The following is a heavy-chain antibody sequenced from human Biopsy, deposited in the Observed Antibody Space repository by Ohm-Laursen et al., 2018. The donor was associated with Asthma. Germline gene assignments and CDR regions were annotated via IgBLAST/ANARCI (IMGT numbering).Heavy chain of an antibody. Sequence: SDTLSLTCTFSGGSINSDYWSWIRQPPGKGLEWIGLSSCSGFRKYNPSLKSRVTISVDTSKNQLSLNLTSVNAADTAVYYCARDQGDSKFGYWGQGILVTVSS. J-gene: IGHJ4*02. CDR3: ARDQGDSKFGY. D-gene: IGHD3-16*01. CDR2: SSCSGFR. V-gene: IGHV4-59*07. CDR1: GGSINSDY.